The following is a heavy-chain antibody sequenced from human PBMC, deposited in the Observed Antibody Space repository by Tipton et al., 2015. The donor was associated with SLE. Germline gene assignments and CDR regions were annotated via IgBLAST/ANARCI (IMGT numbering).Heavy chain of an antibody. D-gene: IGHD3-22*01. Sequence: TLSLTCAVFGGSLSGYYWSWMRQLPGKGLEWIGEINHSVSANYNPSLKSRVTISVDTSKNQFSLKLTSVTAADTAMYYCARAGDSSGYYYAYWGQGTLVTVSP. CDR3: ARAGDSSGYYYAY. V-gene: IGHV4-34*01. CDR1: GGSLSGYY. CDR2: INHSVSA. J-gene: IGHJ4*02.